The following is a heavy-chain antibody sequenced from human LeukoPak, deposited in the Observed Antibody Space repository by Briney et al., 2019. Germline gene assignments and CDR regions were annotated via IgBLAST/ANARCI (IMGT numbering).Heavy chain of an antibody. J-gene: IGHJ2*01. CDR1: GFTFSTYA. Sequence: GGSLRLSCVVSGFTFSTYAMSWVRQAPGKGLEWVSGIGGSGGDTFYADSVRGRFTVSRDNSKNTLFLQMNSLRAEDTAIYYCAKDRTVGASYWYFDLWGRGTLVTVSS. CDR3: AKDRTVGASYWYFDL. CDR2: IGGSGGDT. D-gene: IGHD1-26*01. V-gene: IGHV3-23*01.